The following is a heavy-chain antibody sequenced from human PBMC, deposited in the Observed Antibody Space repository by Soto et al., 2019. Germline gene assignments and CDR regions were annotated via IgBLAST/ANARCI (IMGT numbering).Heavy chain of an antibody. V-gene: IGHV1-8*01. D-gene: IGHD3-3*01. CDR3: ARGRITIFGVVINPWFDP. CDR2: MNPNSGNT. Sequence: ASVKVSCKASGYTFTIYDINWVRKATGQGLEWMGWMNPNSGNTGYAQKFQGRVTMTRNTSISTAYMELSSLRSEDTAVYYGARGRITIFGVVINPWFDPWGQGTLVTVSS. CDR1: GYTFTIYD. J-gene: IGHJ5*02.